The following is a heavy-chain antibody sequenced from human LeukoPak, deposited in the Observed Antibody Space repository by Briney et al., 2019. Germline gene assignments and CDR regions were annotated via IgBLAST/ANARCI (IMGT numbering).Heavy chain of an antibody. Sequence: SETLSLTCTVSGGPISSYYWSWIRQPPGKGLEWIGYIYYSGSTNYNPSLKSRVTISVDTSKNQFSLELSSVTAADTAVYYCARDRSTGYYDSSGYGIWGQGTLVTVSS. D-gene: IGHD3-22*01. CDR1: GGPISSYY. CDR2: IYYSGST. J-gene: IGHJ4*02. CDR3: ARDRSTGYYDSSGYGI. V-gene: IGHV4-59*01.